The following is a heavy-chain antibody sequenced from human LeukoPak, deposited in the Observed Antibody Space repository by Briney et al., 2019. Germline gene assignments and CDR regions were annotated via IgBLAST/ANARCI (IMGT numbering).Heavy chain of an antibody. D-gene: IGHD1-26*01. CDR3: AKGGSVVGVGATKTIYFFDY. Sequence: PGGSLRLSCAASGFTVSSNYMSWVRQAPGKGLEWVSAISGSGGSTYYADSVKGRFTISRDNSKNTLYLQMNSLRAEDTAVYYCAKGGSVVGVGATKTIYFFDYWGQGTLVTVSS. CDR2: ISGSGGST. J-gene: IGHJ4*02. CDR1: GFTVSSNY. V-gene: IGHV3-23*01.